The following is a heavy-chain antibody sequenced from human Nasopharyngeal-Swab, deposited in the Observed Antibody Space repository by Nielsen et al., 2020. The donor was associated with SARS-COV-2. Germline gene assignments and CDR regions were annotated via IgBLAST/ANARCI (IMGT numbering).Heavy chain of an antibody. V-gene: IGHV3-30*03. CDR2: ISFDGSKN. CDR3: ARDTSVDIVLLYYGMDV. Sequence: AGSLRLSCAASGFTFNSHCMHWVRQAPGKGLEWVAVISFDGSKNYYADFVKGRFTISRDSSKNTLYLQMNSLRAEDTAVYYCARDTSVDIVLLYYGMDVWGQGTTVTVSS. CDR1: GFTFNSHC. D-gene: IGHD5-12*01. J-gene: IGHJ6*02.